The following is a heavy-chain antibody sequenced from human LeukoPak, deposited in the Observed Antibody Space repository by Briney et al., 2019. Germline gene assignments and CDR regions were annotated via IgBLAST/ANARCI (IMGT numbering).Heavy chain of an antibody. CDR1: GFTFSSYG. Sequence: SGGSLRLSCAASGFTFSSYGMHWFRQAPGKGLEWVAFIRYDGSNKYYADSVKGRFTISRDNSKNTLYLQMNSLRAEDTAVYYCASPGGVIPFDYWGQGTLVTVSS. CDR2: IRYDGSNK. V-gene: IGHV3-30*02. D-gene: IGHD3-22*01. J-gene: IGHJ4*02. CDR3: ASPGGVIPFDY.